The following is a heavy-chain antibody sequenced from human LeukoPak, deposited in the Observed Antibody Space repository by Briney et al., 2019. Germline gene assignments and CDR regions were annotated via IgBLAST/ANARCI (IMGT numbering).Heavy chain of an antibody. CDR3: ARDPRGQGIAVAVPDY. CDR1: GYTFTSYY. J-gene: IGHJ4*02. Sequence: ASVKVSCKASGYTFTSYYMHWVRQAPGQGLEWMGIINPSGGSTSYAQKFQGRVTMTRDTSTSTVYMELSSLRSEDTAVYYCARDPRGQGIAVAVPDYWGQGTLVTVSS. D-gene: IGHD6-19*01. V-gene: IGHV1-46*01. CDR2: INPSGGST.